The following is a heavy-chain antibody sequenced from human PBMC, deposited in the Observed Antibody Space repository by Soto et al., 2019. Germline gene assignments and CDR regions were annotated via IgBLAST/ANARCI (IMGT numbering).Heavy chain of an antibody. CDR2: INSDGSST. D-gene: IGHD4-17*01. Sequence: GGSLRLSCAASGFTFSSYGMYCVRQAPGKGLVWVSRINSDGSSTSYADSVKGRFTISRDNAKNTLYLQMNSLRAEDTAVYYCVRDEVHGDYYPHYHYGIDVWGQGTTVTVSS. CDR3: VRDEVHGDYYPHYHYGIDV. V-gene: IGHV3-74*01. J-gene: IGHJ6*02. CDR1: GFTFSSYG.